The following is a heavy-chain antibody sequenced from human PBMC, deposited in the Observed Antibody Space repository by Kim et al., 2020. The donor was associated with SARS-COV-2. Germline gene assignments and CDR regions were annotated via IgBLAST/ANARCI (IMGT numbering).Heavy chain of an antibody. CDR3: VKERTSGWYDFDY. D-gene: IGHD6-19*01. CDR1: GFTFSSYA. J-gene: IGHJ4*02. CDR2: ISTNGGST. Sequence: GGSLRLSCSASGFTFSSYAMHWVRQAPGKGLEYVSGISTNGGSTYYADSVKDRFIISRDNSRNMLNLQMSSLRSEDTAVYYRVKERTSGWYDFDYWGQGTLVTVSS. V-gene: IGHV3-64D*06.